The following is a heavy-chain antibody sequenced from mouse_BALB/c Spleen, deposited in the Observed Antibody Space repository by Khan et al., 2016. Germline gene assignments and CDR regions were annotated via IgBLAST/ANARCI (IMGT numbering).Heavy chain of an antibody. Sequence: EVQLQESGPGLVKPSQSLSLTCTVTGYSITSDYAWNWIRQFPGNKLEWMGYISYSGSTSYNPSLKSRISITRDTSKNQFFLQLNSVTTEDTATYYCARGHYYGYWYFDDWGAGTTVTVSS. J-gene: IGHJ1*01. CDR2: ISYSGST. D-gene: IGHD1-2*01. CDR1: GYSITSDYA. CDR3: ARGHYYGYWYFDD. V-gene: IGHV3-2*02.